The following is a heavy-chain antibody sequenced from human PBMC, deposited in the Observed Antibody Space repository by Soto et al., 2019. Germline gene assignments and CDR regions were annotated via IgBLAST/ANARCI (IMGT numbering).Heavy chain of an antibody. CDR1: GYSFPRYW. CDR2: IYPGDSDT. Sequence: GASLKISGEGSGYSFPRYWIAWVRQMPEKGLEWSGIIYPGDSDTRYSPSFQGQVTSSADKSISTAYLQWSSLKASDTAMYYCARHCPWPENLGAFDIWGQGTMVTVSS. D-gene: IGHD5-12*01. CDR3: ARHCPWPENLGAFDI. J-gene: IGHJ3*02. V-gene: IGHV5-51*01.